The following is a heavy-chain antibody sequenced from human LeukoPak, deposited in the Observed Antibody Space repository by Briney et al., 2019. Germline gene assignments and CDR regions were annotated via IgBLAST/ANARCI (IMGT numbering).Heavy chain of an antibody. V-gene: IGHV3-23*01. CDR1: GFTVSAYA. D-gene: IGHD4-23*01. J-gene: IGHJ4*02. CDR2: IYDDNT. Sequence: PGGSLRLSCAASGFTVSAYAMAWVRQAPGKGLEWVSTIYDDNTYYADSVKGRFAISTDNSKNTLYLQMNSLRVEDTAVYYCVKGGGNVRRYFEYWGQGTLVTVSS. CDR3: VKGGGNVRRYFEY.